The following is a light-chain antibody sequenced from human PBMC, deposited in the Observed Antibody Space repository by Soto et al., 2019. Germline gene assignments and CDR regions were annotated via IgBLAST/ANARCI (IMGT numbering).Light chain of an antibody. V-gene: IGKV3-20*01. J-gene: IGKJ4*01. Sequence: EIVLMQSPGTLSLSPGERATLSCRASQSVSSNYLAWYQQKPGQAPRLLIDGASRRATGIPDRFSGSGSGTDVTLTISRLEPEDFAVYYCQQYGTSPPLTFGGGTKVEIK. CDR2: GAS. CDR1: QSVSSNY. CDR3: QQYGTSPPLT.